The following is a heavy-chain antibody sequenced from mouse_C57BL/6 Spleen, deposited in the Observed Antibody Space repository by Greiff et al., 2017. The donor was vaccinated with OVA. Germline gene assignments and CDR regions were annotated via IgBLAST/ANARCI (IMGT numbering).Heavy chain of an antibody. CDR1: GYTFTDYN. CDR3: ARGAYYSNPFDY. V-gene: IGHV1-22*01. CDR2: INPNNGGT. J-gene: IGHJ2*01. D-gene: IGHD2-5*01. Sequence: EVQLQQSGPELVKPGASVKMSCKASGYTFTDYNMHWVQQSHGKSLEWIGYINPNNGGTSYNQKFKGKATLTVTKSSSTAYMELRSLTSEDSAVYYCARGAYYSNPFDYWGQGTTLTVSS.